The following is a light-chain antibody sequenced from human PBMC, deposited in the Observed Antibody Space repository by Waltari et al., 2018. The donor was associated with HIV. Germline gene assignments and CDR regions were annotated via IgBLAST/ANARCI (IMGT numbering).Light chain of an antibody. J-gene: IGKJ1*01. CDR3: QQYNNWPRT. CDR2: GAS. Sequence: EILMTQSPATLSVSPGERATLSCRASQSVSSNLAWYQQKPGQAPRLLIYGASTRATDIPARFSGSGSGAQFTLTISSLQSEDFAVYYCQQYNNWPRTFSQGTKVEIK. CDR1: QSVSSN. V-gene: IGKV3-15*01.